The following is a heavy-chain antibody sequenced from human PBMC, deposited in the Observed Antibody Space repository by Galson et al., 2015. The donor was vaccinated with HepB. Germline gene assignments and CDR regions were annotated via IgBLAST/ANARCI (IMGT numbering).Heavy chain of an antibody. Sequence: SVKVSCKASGYTFTSYGISWVRQAPGQGLEWMGWISAYNGNTNYAQKLQGRVTMTTDTSTSTAYMELRSLRSDDTAVYYCAYNKYSSSWGGMDVWGQGTTVTVSS. CDR3: AYNKYSSSWGGMDV. CDR1: GYTFTSYG. CDR2: ISAYNGNT. D-gene: IGHD6-13*01. J-gene: IGHJ6*02. V-gene: IGHV1-18*04.